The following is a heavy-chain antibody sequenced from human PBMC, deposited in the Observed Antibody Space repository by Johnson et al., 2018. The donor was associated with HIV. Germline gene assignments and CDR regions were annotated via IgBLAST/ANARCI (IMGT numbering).Heavy chain of an antibody. CDR3: VKDIGYGGPSDGAFDI. CDR1: GFTFNHYA. CDR2: LTWNSDTI. V-gene: IGHV3-9*01. Sequence: VQLVESGGGLVQPGRSLRLSCAASGFTFNHYAMHWVRQAPGKGLAWVSGLTWNSDTIAYADSVKGRFTIPRDSAKNSLYLQMNSLRPEDTAVYYCVKDIGYGGPSDGAFDIWGQGTMVTVSS. J-gene: IGHJ3*02. D-gene: IGHD4-23*01.